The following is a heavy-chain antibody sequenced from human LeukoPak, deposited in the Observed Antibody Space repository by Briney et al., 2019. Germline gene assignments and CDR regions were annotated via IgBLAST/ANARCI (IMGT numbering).Heavy chain of an antibody. D-gene: IGHD6-19*01. J-gene: IGHJ4*02. Sequence: GGSLRLSCVVSGLSFSDSYMTWIRQTPGMGLESLAYISGSGHDIYYADSVKGRFTISRDNSKNTLYLQMNSLRAEDTAVYYCARGVRIAVAGNIDYWGQGTLVTVSS. CDR3: ARGVRIAVAGNIDY. V-gene: IGHV3-11*04. CDR2: ISGSGHDI. CDR1: GLSFSDSY.